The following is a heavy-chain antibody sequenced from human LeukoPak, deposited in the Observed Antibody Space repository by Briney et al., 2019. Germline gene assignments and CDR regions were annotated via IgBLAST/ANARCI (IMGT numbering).Heavy chain of an antibody. CDR2: IYYSGST. CDR1: GGSISSSSYY. V-gene: IGHV4-39*01. D-gene: IGHD5-18*01. CDR3: VAGTAMVMDWFDP. Sequence: PETLSLTCTVSGGSISSSSYYWGWIRQPPGKGLEWIGSIYYSGSTYYNPSLKSRVTISVDTSKNQFSLKLSSVTAADTAVYYCVAGTAMVMDWFDPWGQGTLVTVSS. J-gene: IGHJ5*02.